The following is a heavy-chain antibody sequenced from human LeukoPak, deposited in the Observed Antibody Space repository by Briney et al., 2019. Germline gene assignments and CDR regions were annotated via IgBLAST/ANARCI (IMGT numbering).Heavy chain of an antibody. V-gene: IGHV4-39*01. J-gene: IGHJ6*03. D-gene: IGHD3-10*01. CDR3: ASVRRGFGESSKYYSYYYMHV. CDR1: GGSISSSSYY. CDR2: IYYSGST. Sequence: SETLSLTCTVSGGSISSSSYYWGWIRQPPGKGLEWIGNIYYSGSTYYNPSLKSRVTISVDTSNNQFSLKLSAVTAADTAVYYCASVRRGFGESSKYYSYYYMHVWGNGTTVTIAS.